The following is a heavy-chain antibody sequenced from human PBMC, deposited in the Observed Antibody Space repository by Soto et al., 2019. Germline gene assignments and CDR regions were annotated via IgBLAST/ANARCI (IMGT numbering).Heavy chain of an antibody. D-gene: IGHD2-21*02. CDR2: INPDGTLK. Sequence: EVQLVESGGGLVQPGGSLRLSCAASGFALSGYWMTWVRQAPGKGLEWVASINPDGTLKYYVDSVKGRFTISRDNADNSLFLKMISRRVEDTAVYYCGRWESGDWYLGIWGQGTLVTVSS. J-gene: IGHJ4*02. CDR1: GFALSGYW. V-gene: IGHV3-7*03. CDR3: GRWESGDWYLGI.